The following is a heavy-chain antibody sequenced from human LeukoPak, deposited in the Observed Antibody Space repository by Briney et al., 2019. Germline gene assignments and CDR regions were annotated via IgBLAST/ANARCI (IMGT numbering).Heavy chain of an antibody. D-gene: IGHD3-10*01. Sequence: GGSLRLSCAASGFTLSSSAMSWVRQAPGKGLEWVSTISGSGDRTYYADSVKGRFTISRDNSKNTLFLHMNSLRAEDTAVYSCAKGYYGSGSYGWFDYWGEGTLVTVSS. CDR1: GFTLSSSA. J-gene: IGHJ4*02. CDR3: AKGYYGSGSYGWFDY. V-gene: IGHV3-23*01. CDR2: ISGSGDRT.